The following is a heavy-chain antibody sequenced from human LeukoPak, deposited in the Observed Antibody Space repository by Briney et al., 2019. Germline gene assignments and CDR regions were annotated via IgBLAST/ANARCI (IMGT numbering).Heavy chain of an antibody. CDR3: ARAPGEYYYYMDV. J-gene: IGHJ6*03. V-gene: IGHV1-58*02. CDR1: GFTFSNSA. Sequence: SVKVSCKASGFTFSNSAMQWVRQARGQRLEWIGWIVVGSGNTDYAQKFQERVTITRDMSTSTAYMELSSLTSEDTAVYYCARAPGEYYYYMDVWGKGTTVTVSS. CDR2: IVVGSGNT.